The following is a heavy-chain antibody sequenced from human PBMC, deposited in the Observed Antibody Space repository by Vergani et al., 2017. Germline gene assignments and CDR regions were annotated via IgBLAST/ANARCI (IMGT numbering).Heavy chain of an antibody. D-gene: IGHD4-17*01. J-gene: IGHJ4*02. CDR3: ARDDPIGYGDYGGLVGY. Sequence: QVQLVQSGAEVKKPGSSVKVSCEASGGTFSSYAISWVRQAPGQGLEWMGRIIPIFGTANYAQKFQGRVTITADESTSTAYMELSSLRSEDTAVYYCARDDPIGYGDYGGLVGYWGQGTLVTVSS. CDR2: IIPIFGTA. V-gene: IGHV1-69*13. CDR1: GGTFSSYA.